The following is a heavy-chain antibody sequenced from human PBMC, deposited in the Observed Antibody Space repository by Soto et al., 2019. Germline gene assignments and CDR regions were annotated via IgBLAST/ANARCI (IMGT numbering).Heavy chain of an antibody. CDR2: INPSGGST. CDR1: GYIFTNHY. D-gene: IGHD3-22*01. CDR3: ARADYYDSSGFYYDC. V-gene: IGHV1-46*01. Sequence: QVQLVQSGAEVKKPGASVKVSCKASGYIFTNHYIHWVRQAPGQGLEWMGIINPSGGSTNYLQKFQGRIIMTRDTSTSTVYMELRSLRSEDTAVYFCARADYYDSSGFYYDCWGQGSLVTVSS. J-gene: IGHJ4*02.